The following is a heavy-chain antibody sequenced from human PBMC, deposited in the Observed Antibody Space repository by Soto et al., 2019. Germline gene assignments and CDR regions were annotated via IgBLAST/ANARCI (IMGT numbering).Heavy chain of an antibody. D-gene: IGHD6-13*01. CDR1: GFTFSSYA. CDR3: ARDSKGSSWTRYYGMDV. CDR2: ISYDGSNK. Sequence: GGSLRLSCAASGFTFSSYAMHWVRQAPGKGLEWVAVISYDGSNKYYADSVKGRFTISRDNSKNTLYLQMNSLRAEDTAVYYCARDSKGSSWTRYYGMDVWGQGTTVTVSS. V-gene: IGHV3-30-3*01. J-gene: IGHJ6*02.